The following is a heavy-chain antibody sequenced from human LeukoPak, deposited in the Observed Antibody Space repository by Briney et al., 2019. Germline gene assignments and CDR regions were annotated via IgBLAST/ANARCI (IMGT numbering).Heavy chain of an antibody. CDR3: ARDGTTGTFDY. Sequence: GGSLRLSCAASGFTFSSYAMHWVRQAPGKGLEYVSAISSNGGSTYYANSVKGRFTISRDNSKNTLYLQMGSLRDEDMAVYYCARDGTTGTFDYWGQGTLVTVSS. CDR1: GFTFSSYA. CDR2: ISSNGGST. J-gene: IGHJ4*02. V-gene: IGHV3-64*01. D-gene: IGHD1-1*01.